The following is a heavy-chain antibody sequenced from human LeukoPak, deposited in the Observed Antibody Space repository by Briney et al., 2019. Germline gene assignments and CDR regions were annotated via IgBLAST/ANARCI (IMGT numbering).Heavy chain of an antibody. Sequence: GGSLRLSCAASGFTFSSYAMSWIRQAPGKGLEWVSYISSSGSTIYYADSVKGRFTISRDNAKNSLYLQMNSLRAEDTAVYYCASGMLSYDFWSGYYYGMDVWGQGTTVTVSS. D-gene: IGHD3-3*01. V-gene: IGHV3-11*01. CDR2: ISSSGSTI. CDR3: ASGMLSYDFWSGYYYGMDV. J-gene: IGHJ6*02. CDR1: GFTFSSYA.